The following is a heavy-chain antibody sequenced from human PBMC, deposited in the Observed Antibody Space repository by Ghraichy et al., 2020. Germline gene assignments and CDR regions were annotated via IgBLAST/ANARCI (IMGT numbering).Heavy chain of an antibody. Sequence: GGSLRLSCAASGFTLSSYWMTWVRQAPGKGLEWVANIKYDGSEEYYVDSVKGRFTISRDNAMNSLYLQMNSLRVEDTAVYYCARGPFVVISDEYWGQGTLVIVSS. J-gene: IGHJ4*02. CDR3: ARGPFVVISDEY. CDR2: IKYDGSEE. CDR1: GFTLSSYW. V-gene: IGHV3-7*03. D-gene: IGHD3-22*01.